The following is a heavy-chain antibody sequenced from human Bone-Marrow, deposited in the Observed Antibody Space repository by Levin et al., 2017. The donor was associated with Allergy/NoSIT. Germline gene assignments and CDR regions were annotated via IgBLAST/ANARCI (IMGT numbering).Heavy chain of an antibody. J-gene: IGHJ4*02. CDR3: ARGREGATGGDS. D-gene: IGHD1-26*01. V-gene: IGHV3-21*01. CDR1: GFTFSSYR. Sequence: GESLKISCAASGFTFSSYRMNWVRQAPGKGLEWVSSISSSFGYIYYADSVKGRFTISRDNAGNSLYLQMNSLRVEDTAVYYCARGREGATGGDSWGQGTLVTVSS. CDR2: ISSSFGYI.